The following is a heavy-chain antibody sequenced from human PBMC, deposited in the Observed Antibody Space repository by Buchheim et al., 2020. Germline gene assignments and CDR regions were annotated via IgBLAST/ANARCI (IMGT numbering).Heavy chain of an antibody. V-gene: IGHV3-74*01. D-gene: IGHD6-13*01. J-gene: IGHJ6*02. CDR1: GFTFSSYW. CDR3: ARGEVAPGIAPAGTDYYYGMDV. CDR2: INSDGSST. Sequence: EVQLVESGGGLVQPGGSLRLSCAASGFTFSSYWMHWVRQAPGKGLVWVSRINSDGSSTSYADSVKGRFPISRDNAKNTLYLPMNSLRAEDTAVYYCARGEVAPGIAPAGTDYYYGMDVWGQGTT.